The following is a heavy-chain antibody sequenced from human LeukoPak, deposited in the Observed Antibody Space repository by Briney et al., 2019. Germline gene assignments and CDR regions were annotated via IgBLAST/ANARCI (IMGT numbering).Heavy chain of an antibody. CDR1: SGSLSSSY. CDR3: ARGGVRYFDWLTNWFDP. D-gene: IGHD3-9*01. CDR2: IYDSGST. V-gene: IGHV4-59*01. Sequence: SETLSLTCTLSSGSLSSSYWSWIRQPPGKGLEWIGYIYDSGSTNYNPSLKSRVTISVDTSKNQFSLKVSSVTAADTAVYYCARGGVRYFDWLTNWFDPWGQGTLVTVSS. J-gene: IGHJ5*02.